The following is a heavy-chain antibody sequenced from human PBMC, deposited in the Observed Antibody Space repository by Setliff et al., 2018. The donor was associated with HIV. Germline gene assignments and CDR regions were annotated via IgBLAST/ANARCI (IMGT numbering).Heavy chain of an antibody. CDR2: IYNTGST. D-gene: IGHD6-13*01. CDR3: ARLTRITTAGH. Sequence: SETLSLTCTVTGGSISSGGFYWTWIRQHPGKGLEWIGYIYNTGSTYHSPSLESRVTISIDTSKNQFSLKLSSVTAADTSVYYCARLTRITTAGHWGQGTLVTVSS. J-gene: IGHJ4*02. V-gene: IGHV4-31*03. CDR1: GGSISSGGFY.